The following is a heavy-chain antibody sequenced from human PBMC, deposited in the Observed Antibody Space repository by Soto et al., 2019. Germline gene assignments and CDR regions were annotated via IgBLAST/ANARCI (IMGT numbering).Heavy chain of an antibody. CDR2: ILKDGKSK. J-gene: IGHJ5*02. CDR3: AKTGCNGGSCFSWFDP. V-gene: IGHV3-30*04. CDR1: GFILSDFA. D-gene: IGHD2-15*01. Sequence: PGGSLRLSCAVSGFILSDFAMHWVRQAPGRGLEWVAVILKDGKSKYYADSVRGRFTICSDTSKDTIFLQLTSLRLDASAVYCCAKTGCNGGSCFSWFDPWGQGTPVTVSS.